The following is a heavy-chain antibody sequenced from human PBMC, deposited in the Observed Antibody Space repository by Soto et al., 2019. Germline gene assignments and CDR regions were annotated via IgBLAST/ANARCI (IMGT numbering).Heavy chain of an antibody. D-gene: IGHD3-22*01. CDR2: IIPIFGTA. Sequence: GASVKVSCKASGGTFSSYAISWVRQAPGQGLEWMGGIIPIFGTANYAQKFQGRVTITADKSTSTAYMELSSLRSEDTAVYYCARGTRPYYDSSRYRYYYYYGMDVWGQGTTVTVSS. CDR1: GGTFSSYA. J-gene: IGHJ6*02. CDR3: ARGTRPYYDSSRYRYYYYYGMDV. V-gene: IGHV1-69*06.